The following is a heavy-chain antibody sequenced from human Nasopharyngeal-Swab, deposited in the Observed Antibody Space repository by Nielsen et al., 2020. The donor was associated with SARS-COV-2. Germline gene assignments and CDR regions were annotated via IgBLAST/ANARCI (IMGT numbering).Heavy chain of an antibody. CDR2: ISYSGST. J-gene: IGHJ6*02. Sequence: SETLSLTCTVSGGSISSSSYYWGWIRKPPGKGLEWIGSISYSGSTYYNPALKSRVTISVDTSKNQFSLKMRSVTAADTAVYYCARQFYDFWSGYPYYGMDVWGQGTTVTVSS. CDR3: ARQFYDFWSGYPYYGMDV. V-gene: IGHV4-39*01. D-gene: IGHD3-3*01. CDR1: GGSISSSSYY.